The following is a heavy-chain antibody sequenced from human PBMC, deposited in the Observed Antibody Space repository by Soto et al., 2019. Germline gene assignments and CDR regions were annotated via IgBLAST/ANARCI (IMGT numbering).Heavy chain of an antibody. CDR3: ARHSGGYCSGGSCYGPGWFDP. CDR2: IYYSGST. V-gene: IGHV4-59*08. Sequence: SETLSLTCTVSGGSISSYYLSWIRQPPGKGLEWIGYIYYSGSTNYNPSLKSRVTISVDTSKNQFSLKLSSVTAADTAVYYCARHSGGYCSGGSCYGPGWFDPWGQGTLVTVSS. D-gene: IGHD2-15*01. J-gene: IGHJ5*02. CDR1: GGSISSYY.